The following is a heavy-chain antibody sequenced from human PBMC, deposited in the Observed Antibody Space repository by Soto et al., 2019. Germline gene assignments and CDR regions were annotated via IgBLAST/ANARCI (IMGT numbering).Heavy chain of an antibody. J-gene: IGHJ5*02. V-gene: IGHV2-5*02. CDR2: IYWDDDR. D-gene: IGHD3-16*01. CDR3: AHRRLRLGWFAP. CDR1: GFSLSTSGVS. Sequence: QITLKESGPTLVKPTQTLTLTCTFSGFSLSTSGVSVGWIRQPPGKALEWLALIYWDDDRRYSPSLQSRLTIPKDTSKNQVVLTMTNMDPVDAATYYCAHRRLRLGWFAPWGQGTLVTVSS.